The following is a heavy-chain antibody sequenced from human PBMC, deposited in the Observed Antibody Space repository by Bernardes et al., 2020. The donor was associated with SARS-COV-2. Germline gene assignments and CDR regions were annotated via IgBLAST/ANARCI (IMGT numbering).Heavy chain of an antibody. V-gene: IGHV3-74*01. CDR3: ARDLSKNQLRSPYYYYAMNV. J-gene: IGHJ6*02. CDR1: GFTFSRYW. Sequence: GGSLRLSCAASGFTFSRYWMHWVRQAPGKGLVWVSRITSDGSTTNYADSVKGRFTISRDNSKNTLYLQMNSLRAEDTAVYYCARDLSKNQLRSPYYYYAMNVWGQGTTVTVSS. D-gene: IGHD2-2*01. CDR2: ITSDGSTT.